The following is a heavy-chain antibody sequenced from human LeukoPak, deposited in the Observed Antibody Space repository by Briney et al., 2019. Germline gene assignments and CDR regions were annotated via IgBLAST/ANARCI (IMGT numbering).Heavy chain of an antibody. CDR1: GGSISGYH. CDR3: ARVGSYCSSTSCYRLPFDY. V-gene: IGHV4-30-4*08. Sequence: SETLSLTCNVSGGSISGYHWSWIRQPPGKGLEWIGYIYYSGSTYYNPSLKSRVTISVDTSKNQFSLKLSSVTAADTAVYYCARVGSYCSSTSCYRLPFDYWGQGTLVTVSS. D-gene: IGHD2-2*02. CDR2: IYYSGST. J-gene: IGHJ4*02.